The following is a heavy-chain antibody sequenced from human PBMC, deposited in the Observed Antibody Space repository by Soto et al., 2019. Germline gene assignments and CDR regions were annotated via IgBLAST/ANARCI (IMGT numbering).Heavy chain of an antibody. Sequence: PGGSMRLSCGASGFNFGGYGVHWVSKDPGKGLEWVAVISYDGSNKYYADSVKGRFTISRDNSKNTLYLQMNSLRAEDTAVYYCAKDQGDGNYYDSSGYYCHYWGQGTLVTVSS. J-gene: IGHJ4*02. CDR1: GFNFGGYG. CDR2: ISYDGSNK. D-gene: IGHD3-22*01. V-gene: IGHV3-30*18. CDR3: AKDQGDGNYYDSSGYYCHY.